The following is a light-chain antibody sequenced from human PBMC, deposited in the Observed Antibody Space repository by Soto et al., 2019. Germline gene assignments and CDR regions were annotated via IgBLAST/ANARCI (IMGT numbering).Light chain of an antibody. Sequence: QSVLTQPASVSGSPGQSITISCTGTSGDVETYNLVSWYQQHPGKAPKLMIFEGSKRPSGVSNRFSGSKSGNTASLTISGLQAEDEADYYCCSYARSRTYVFGTGTKVTVL. CDR2: EGS. CDR1: SGDVETYNL. V-gene: IGLV2-23*01. J-gene: IGLJ1*01. CDR3: CSYARSRTYV.